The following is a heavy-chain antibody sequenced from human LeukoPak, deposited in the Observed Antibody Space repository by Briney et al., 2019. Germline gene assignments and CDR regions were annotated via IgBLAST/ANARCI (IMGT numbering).Heavy chain of an antibody. CDR3: AREEAVAGTSIDY. D-gene: IGHD6-19*01. J-gene: IGHJ4*02. Sequence: PSETLSLTCAVYGGSFSGSYWSWLRQPPGKGLEWLGEINHSGSTNYNPSLKSRVTISVDTSKNQFSLKLSSVTAADTAVYYCAREEAVAGTSIDYWGQGTLVTVSS. V-gene: IGHV4-34*01. CDR1: GGSFSGSY. CDR2: INHSGST.